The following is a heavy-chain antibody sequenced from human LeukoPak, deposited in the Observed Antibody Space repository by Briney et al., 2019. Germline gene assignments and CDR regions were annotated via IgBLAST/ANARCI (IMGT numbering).Heavy chain of an antibody. CDR2: IYYSGST. J-gene: IGHJ4*02. Sequence: SETLSLTCTVSGYSISSGYYWGWIRQPPGKGLEWIGSIYYSGSTYYNPSLKSRVTISVDTSKNQFPLKLSSVTAADTAVYYCASRYSSSWPHFYYWGQGTLVTVSS. CDR1: GYSISSGYY. V-gene: IGHV4-38-2*02. D-gene: IGHD6-13*01. CDR3: ASRYSSSWPHFYY.